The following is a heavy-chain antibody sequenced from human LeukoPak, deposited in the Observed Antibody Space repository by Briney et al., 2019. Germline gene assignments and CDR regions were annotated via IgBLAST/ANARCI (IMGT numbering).Heavy chain of an antibody. Sequence: SETLSLTCTVSGGSISSSSYYWGWIRQPAGKGLEWIGRIYYSGSTNYNPSLKSRVTISVDTSKNQFSLKLSSVTAADTAVYYCARLESYYYYGMDVWGQGTTVTVSS. CDR2: IYYSGST. V-gene: IGHV4-61*02. CDR3: ARLESYYYYGMDV. J-gene: IGHJ6*02. CDR1: GGSISSSSYY.